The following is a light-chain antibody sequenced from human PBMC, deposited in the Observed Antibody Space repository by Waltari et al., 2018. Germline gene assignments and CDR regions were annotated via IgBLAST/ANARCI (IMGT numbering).Light chain of an antibody. CDR2: DVS. CDR1: SSDVGGYNY. CDR3: SSYTSSSTLGVV. V-gene: IGLV2-14*03. J-gene: IGLJ2*01. Sequence: QSALTQPASVSGSPGQSITISCTGTSSDVGGYNYVSWYQQHPGKAPKLMIYDVSNRPSGVSNRVAGSKSGNTASLTISGLQAEDAAAYYCSSYTSSSTLGVVFGGGTKLTVL.